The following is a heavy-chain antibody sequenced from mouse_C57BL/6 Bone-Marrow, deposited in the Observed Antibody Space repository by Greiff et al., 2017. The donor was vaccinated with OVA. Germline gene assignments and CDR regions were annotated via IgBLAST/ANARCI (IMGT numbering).Heavy chain of an antibody. V-gene: IGHV5-15*01. CDR1: GFTFSDYG. CDR2: ISNLAYSI. D-gene: IGHD2-4*01. CDR3: ARQDDDYDGFAY. J-gene: IGHJ3*01. Sequence: EVQGVESGGGLVQPGGSLTLSCAASGFTFSDYGMAWVRQAPRKGPEWVAFISNLAYSIYYADTVTGRFTISRENAKNTLYLEMSSLRSEDTAMYYCARQDDDYDGFAYWGQGTLVTVSA.